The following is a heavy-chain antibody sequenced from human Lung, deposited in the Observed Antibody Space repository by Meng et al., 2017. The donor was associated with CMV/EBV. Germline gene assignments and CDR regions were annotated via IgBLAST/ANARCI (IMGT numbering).Heavy chain of an antibody. J-gene: IGHJ4*02. CDR3: ARGEWQQLVEYFFDY. CDR2: IKQDGSEI. CDR1: GFTFSSYW. Sequence: ESLKISXAASGFTFSSYWMSWVRQAPGKGLEWVANIKQDGSEIYFVDSVKGRFTISRDNAKNSLYLQMNSLRAEDTAVYYCARGEWQQLVEYFFDYWGQGTLVTVSS. V-gene: IGHV3-7*01. D-gene: IGHD6-13*01.